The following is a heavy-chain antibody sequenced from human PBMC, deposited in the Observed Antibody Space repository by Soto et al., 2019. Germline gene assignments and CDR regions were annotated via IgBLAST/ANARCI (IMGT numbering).Heavy chain of an antibody. CDR2: TYYRSKWYN. J-gene: IGHJ4*02. CDR1: GDSVSSNSAA. CDR3: ARTPSYCGGDCSPYYFDY. D-gene: IGHD2-21*02. Sequence: QSQTLSLTCVISGDSVSSNSAAWNWIRQSPSRGLEWLGRTYYRSKWYNDYAVSVKSRITINPDTSKNQFSLQLNSVTPEDTAVYYCARTPSYCGGDCSPYYFDYWGQGTLVTVSS. V-gene: IGHV6-1*01.